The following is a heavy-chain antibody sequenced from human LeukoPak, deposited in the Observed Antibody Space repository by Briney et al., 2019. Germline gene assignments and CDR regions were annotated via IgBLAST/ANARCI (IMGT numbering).Heavy chain of an antibody. V-gene: IGHV3-30*18. CDR3: AKDFSLRDSSGYYMDY. J-gene: IGHJ4*02. CDR1: GFIFSSYG. CDR2: ISYDGYNK. D-gene: IGHD3-22*01. Sequence: QPGGSLRLSCAASGFIFSSYGMHWVRQAPGKGLEWVAFISYDGYNKYYGDSVKGRFTISRDNSKNTLYLQMNSLRAEDTAVYYCAKDFSLRDSSGYYMDYWGQGTLVTVSS.